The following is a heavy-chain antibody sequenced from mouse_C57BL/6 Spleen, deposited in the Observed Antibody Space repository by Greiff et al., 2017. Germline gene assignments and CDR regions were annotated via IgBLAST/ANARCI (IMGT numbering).Heavy chain of an antibody. D-gene: IGHD2-4*01. Sequence: VQLQQSGAELVKPGASVKISCKASCYAFSRSWMNWVKQRPGQGLEWIGQIYPGDGAPTSNGTFKGKATRTADNSSSTAYMQLSSLTSEDSAVYFCARSDYDERGFWGQGTTLTVSS. J-gene: IGHJ2*01. V-gene: IGHV1-80*01. CDR2: IYPGDGAP. CDR3: ARSDYDERGF. CDR1: CYAFSRSW.